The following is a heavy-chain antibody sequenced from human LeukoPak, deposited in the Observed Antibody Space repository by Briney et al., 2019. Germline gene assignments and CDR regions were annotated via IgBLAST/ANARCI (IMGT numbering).Heavy chain of an antibody. V-gene: IGHV3-21*01. Sequence: GGSLRLSCAASGFTFSSYSMNWVRQAPGKGLEWVSSIGSSSSYIYYADSVKGRFTISRDNAKNSLYLQMNSLRAEDTAVYYCARDRSKWFGELFRYYYGMDVWGQGTTVTVSS. D-gene: IGHD3-10*01. CDR1: GFTFSSYS. CDR2: IGSSSSYI. CDR3: ARDRSKWFGELFRYYYGMDV. J-gene: IGHJ6*02.